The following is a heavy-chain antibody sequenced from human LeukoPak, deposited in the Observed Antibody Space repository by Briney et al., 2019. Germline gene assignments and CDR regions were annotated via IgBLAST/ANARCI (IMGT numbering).Heavy chain of an antibody. CDR1: GYTFTSYG. D-gene: IGHD3-9*01. CDR2: ISAYNGNT. Sequence: ASVKVSCKASGYTFTSYGISWVRQAPGQGLEWMGWISAYNGNTNYAQKLQGRVTMTTDTSTSTAYMELRSLRSDDTAVYYCARSPYYDILTGYYSGGYFDYWAREPWSPSPQ. CDR3: ARSPYYDILTGYYSGGYFDY. V-gene: IGHV1-18*01. J-gene: IGHJ4*02.